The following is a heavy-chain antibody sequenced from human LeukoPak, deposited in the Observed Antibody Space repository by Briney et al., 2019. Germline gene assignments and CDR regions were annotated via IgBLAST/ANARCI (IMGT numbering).Heavy chain of an antibody. J-gene: IGHJ3*02. CDR3: ARSDGYGLVGI. D-gene: IGHD3-10*01. CDR1: VDSITIGSYY. CDR2: TYASGST. V-gene: IGHV4-61*02. Sequence: SQTLSLTCTVSVDSITIGSYYWSWVRQPAGKGLEWIGRTYASGSTNYNPSLKSRVSISVDTPKNHFSLTLSSVTAADTAVYYCARSDGYGLVGIWGQGTMVTVSS.